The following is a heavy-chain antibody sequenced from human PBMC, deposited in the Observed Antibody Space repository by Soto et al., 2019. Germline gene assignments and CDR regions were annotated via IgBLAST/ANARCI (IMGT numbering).Heavy chain of an antibody. J-gene: IGHJ6*02. Sequence: SETLSLTCTVSGGSISSYYWSWIRQPPGKGLEWIGYIYYSGSTNYNPSLKSRVTISVDTSKNQFSLKLSSVTAADTAVYYCARTVAGTNNRSHMKIYYYYYGMDVWGQGTTVTVSS. D-gene: IGHD6-19*01. CDR1: GGSISSYY. CDR2: IYYSGST. V-gene: IGHV4-59*01. CDR3: ARTVAGTNNRSHMKIYYYYYGMDV.